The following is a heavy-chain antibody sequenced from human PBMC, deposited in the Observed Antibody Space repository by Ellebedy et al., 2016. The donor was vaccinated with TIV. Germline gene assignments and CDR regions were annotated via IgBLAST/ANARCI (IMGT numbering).Heavy chain of an antibody. Sequence: MPGGSLRLSCAVSGGSITDTEWWSWVRQSPGMGLEWIGEVNHRGTTNDNPSLKSRVTISIDKSKNQFSLDLASVTAADTAVYYCTRTTQHFAPSNYWGLGTLVTVSS. J-gene: IGHJ4*02. CDR1: GGSITDTEW. CDR3: TRTTQHFAPSNY. CDR2: VNHRGTT. V-gene: IGHV4-4*02. D-gene: IGHD6-13*01.